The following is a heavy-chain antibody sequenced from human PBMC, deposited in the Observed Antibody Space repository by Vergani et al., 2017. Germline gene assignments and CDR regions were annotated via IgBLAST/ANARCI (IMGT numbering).Heavy chain of an antibody. J-gene: IGHJ5*02. CDR2: ISWNSNSI. CDR1: GFTSAGYA. V-gene: IGHV3-9*02. CDR3: AKDLGTSSGGGWFDP. Sequence: EVQLDESGGGLVLAGRFLRLFCVASGFTSAGYAMPWVRQAPGKGREWVSGISWNSNSIGYADSVKGRFTISRAKAKNSLYLQMNSLRAEDTALYYYAKDLGTSSGGGWFDPWGQGTLVTVSS. D-gene: IGHD6-6*01.